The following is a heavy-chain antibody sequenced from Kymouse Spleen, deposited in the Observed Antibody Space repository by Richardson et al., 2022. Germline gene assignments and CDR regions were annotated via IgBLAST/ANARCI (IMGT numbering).Heavy chain of an antibody. J-gene: IGHJ5*02. CDR3: ARGGDGQLAHNWFDP. V-gene: IGHV3-33*01. CDR1: GFTFSSYG. Sequence: QVQLVESGGGVVQPGRSLRLSCAASGFTFSSYGMHWVRQAPGKGLEWVAVIWYDGSNKYYADSVKGRFTISRDNSKNTLYLQMNSLRAEDTAVYYCARGGDGQLAHNWFDPWGQGTLVTVSS. D-gene: IGHD6-6*01. CDR2: IWYDGSNK.